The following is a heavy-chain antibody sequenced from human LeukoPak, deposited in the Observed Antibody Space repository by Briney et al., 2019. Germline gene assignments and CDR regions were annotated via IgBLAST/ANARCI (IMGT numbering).Heavy chain of an antibody. CDR3: ASQGYCTNGVCYL. Sequence: SETLSLTCAVYGGSFSGYYGSWIRQPPGKGLEWIGEINHSGSTNYNPSLKSRVTISVDTSKNQFSLKLSSVTGADTAVYYCASQGYCTNGVCYLWGQGTLVTVSS. CDR2: INHSGST. J-gene: IGHJ5*02. V-gene: IGHV4-34*01. D-gene: IGHD2-8*01. CDR1: GGSFSGYY.